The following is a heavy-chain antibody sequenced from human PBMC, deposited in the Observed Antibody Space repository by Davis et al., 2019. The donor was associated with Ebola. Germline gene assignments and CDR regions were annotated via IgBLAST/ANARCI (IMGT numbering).Heavy chain of an antibody. Sequence: GGSLRLSCAASGFTFSSYAMSWVRQAPGKGLEWVSAIDGGGDATYYTDSVRGRFTISRDSSKNTLYLHMSSLRDEDTAVYYCAKDLSPGMETAGPLDYWGQGTLVTVSS. D-gene: IGHD1-1*01. CDR1: GFTFSSYA. CDR2: IDGGGDAT. J-gene: IGHJ4*02. CDR3: AKDLSPGMETAGPLDY. V-gene: IGHV3-23*01.